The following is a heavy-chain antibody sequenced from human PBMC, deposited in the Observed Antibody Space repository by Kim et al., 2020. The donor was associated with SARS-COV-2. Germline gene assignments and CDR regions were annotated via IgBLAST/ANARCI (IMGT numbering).Heavy chain of an antibody. J-gene: IGHJ3*02. CDR1: GFTFSAYD. D-gene: IGHD3-16*01. Sequence: GGSLRLSCATSGFTFSAYDMNWVRQAPGKGLEWLSFITKSIPTIYYADSVEGRFTISRDNAKNSLFLQMNSLRDEDTALYYCVRDRMGGAFDMRGQGTVVTVSS. CDR3: VRDRMGGAFDM. V-gene: IGHV3-48*02. CDR2: ITKSIPTI.